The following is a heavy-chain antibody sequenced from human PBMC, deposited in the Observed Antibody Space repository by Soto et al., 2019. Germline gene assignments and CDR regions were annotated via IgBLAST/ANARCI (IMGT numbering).Heavy chain of an antibody. D-gene: IGHD1-26*01. J-gene: IGHJ4*02. V-gene: IGHV4-34*01. CDR2: INHSGST. Sequence: ASENLSPPCAVYGGSFSGFYWGWIRQPPGKGLEWIGEINHSGSTNYNPSLKSRVTISVDTSKNQFSLKLSSVTAADTAVYYCAGSSDDGRDNWGQGTLVTVSS. CDR3: AGSSDDGRDN. CDR1: GGSFSGFY.